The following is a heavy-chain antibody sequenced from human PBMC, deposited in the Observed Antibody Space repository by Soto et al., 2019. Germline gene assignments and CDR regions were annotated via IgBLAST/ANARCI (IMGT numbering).Heavy chain of an antibody. D-gene: IGHD3-10*01. CDR1: GGTFSSYA. CDR2: IIPIFGTA. J-gene: IGHJ6*04. CDR3: ARGYYGSGSYYPKNYYYYGMDV. V-gene: IGHV1-69*01. Sequence: QVQLVQSGAEVKKPGSSVKVSCKASGGTFSSYAISWVRQAPGQGLEWMGGIIPIFGTANYAQKCQGRVTITADESTSTAYMELSSLRSEDTAVYYCARGYYGSGSYYPKNYYYYGMDVWGKGTTVTVAS.